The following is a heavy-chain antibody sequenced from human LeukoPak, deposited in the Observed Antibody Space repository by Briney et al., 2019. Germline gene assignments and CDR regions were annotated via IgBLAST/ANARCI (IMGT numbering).Heavy chain of an antibody. Sequence: SETLSLTCTVSSGSINSSNYYWGWIRQPPGKGLEWIGTIYYSGSTYYNPSFRSRVTISVDTSSSHFSLKLNSVTAADTAVYYCATYGGWLRSIDYWGQGTLVTVSS. V-gene: IGHV4-39*02. J-gene: IGHJ4*02. CDR1: SGSINSSNYY. CDR2: IYYSGST. D-gene: IGHD5-12*01. CDR3: ATYGGWLRSIDY.